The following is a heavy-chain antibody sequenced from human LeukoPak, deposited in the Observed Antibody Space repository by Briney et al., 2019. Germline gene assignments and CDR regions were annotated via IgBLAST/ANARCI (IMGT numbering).Heavy chain of an antibody. CDR1: GFTFSGYA. Sequence: QPGGSLRLSWAASGFTFSGYAMSWVRQAPGKGLEWVSTISDNGGRTYYADSVKGRFTISRDNSKNTLFLQMNSLRAEDSAVYYCATDREGDPSAYYLVGGQGTLITVSS. D-gene: IGHD3-22*01. CDR2: ISDNGGRT. CDR3: ATDREGDPSAYYLV. V-gene: IGHV3-23*01. J-gene: IGHJ4*02.